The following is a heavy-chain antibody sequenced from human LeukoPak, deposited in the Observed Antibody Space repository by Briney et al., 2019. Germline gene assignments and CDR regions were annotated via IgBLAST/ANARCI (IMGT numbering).Heavy chain of an antibody. CDR3: ARSGIAVAGTRGMCNWFDP. Sequence: GGSLRLSCAASGFTFSSYAMHWVRQAPGKGLEWVAVISYDGSNKYYADSVKGRFTISRDNSKNTLYLQMNSLRAEDTAVYYCARSGIAVAGTRGMCNWFDPWGQGTLVTVSS. CDR1: GFTFSSYA. J-gene: IGHJ5*02. D-gene: IGHD6-19*01. V-gene: IGHV3-30-3*01. CDR2: ISYDGSNK.